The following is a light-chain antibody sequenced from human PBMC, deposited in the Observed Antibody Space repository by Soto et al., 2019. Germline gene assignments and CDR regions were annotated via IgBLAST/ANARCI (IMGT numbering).Light chain of an antibody. J-gene: IGKJ1*01. CDR3: QHYGGMWT. CDR1: QSISSW. CDR2: DAS. Sequence: DIRMTQSPATVSASVGDRDTITCRASQSISSWLAWYQQKPGKAPKLLIYDASSLESGVPSRFSGSGYGTEFTLTIRSLQPDDFATYCCQHYGGMWTFGQGTKV. V-gene: IGKV1-5*01.